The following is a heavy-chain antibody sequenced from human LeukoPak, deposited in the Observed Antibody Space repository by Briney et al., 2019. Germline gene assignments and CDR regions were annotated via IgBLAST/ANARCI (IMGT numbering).Heavy chain of an antibody. CDR1: GFTXDDYA. J-gene: IGHJ4*02. D-gene: IGHD3-22*01. CDR2: ISWNSGSI. CDR3: ASSSGYYYGDY. V-gene: IGHV3-9*01. Sequence: SLRXSCAASGFTXDDYAMHWVRHAPGKGLEWVSGISWNSGSIGYADSVKGRFTISRDNAKNSLYLQMNSLRAEDTAVYYCASSSGYYYGDYWGQGTLVTVSS.